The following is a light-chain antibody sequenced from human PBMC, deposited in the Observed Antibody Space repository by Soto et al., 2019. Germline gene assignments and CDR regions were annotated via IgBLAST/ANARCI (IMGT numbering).Light chain of an antibody. J-gene: IGLJ3*02. CDR3: LLSYSGGNWV. V-gene: IGLV7-46*01. CDR2: DTS. CDR1: TGAVTSGHY. Sequence: QAVVTQEPSLTVSPGGTVTLTCGSNTGAVTSGHYPHWLQQRPGQAPRTLIYDTSNKQSWTPARFSGSLLGGKAALILSGAQPEDEADYYCLLSYSGGNWVFGGGTKLTVL.